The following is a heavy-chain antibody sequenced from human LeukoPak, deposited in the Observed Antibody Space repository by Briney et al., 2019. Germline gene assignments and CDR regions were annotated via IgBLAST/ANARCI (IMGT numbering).Heavy chain of an antibody. V-gene: IGHV4-4*07. J-gene: IGHJ4*02. CDR3: AALSGYSGYDWFSHFDY. CDR2: IYTSGST. Sequence: PSETLSLTCTVSGGSISSYYWSWIRQPAGKGLEWIGRIYTSGSTNYNPSLKSRVTISVDTSKNQFSLSLSSVTAADTAVYYCAALSGYSGYDWFSHFDYWGQGTLVTVSS. D-gene: IGHD5-12*01. CDR1: GGSISSYY.